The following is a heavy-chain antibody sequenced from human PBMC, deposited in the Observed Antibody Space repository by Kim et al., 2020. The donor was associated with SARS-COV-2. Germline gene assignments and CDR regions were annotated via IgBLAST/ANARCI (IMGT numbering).Heavy chain of an antibody. J-gene: IGHJ6*02. D-gene: IGHD2-15*01. Sequence: QKLQGRVTMTTDTSTSTAYMELRSLRSDDTAVYYCARRTLSGYYYYGMDVWGQGTTVTVSS. CDR3: ARRTLSGYYYYGMDV. V-gene: IGHV1-18*01.